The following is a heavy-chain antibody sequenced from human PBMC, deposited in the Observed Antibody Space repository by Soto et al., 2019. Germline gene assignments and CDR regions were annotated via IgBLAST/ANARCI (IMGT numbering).Heavy chain of an antibody. V-gene: IGHV5-10-1*01. CDR3: ACPRHDYGDRVYAY. CDR2: IDPSDSYT. Sequence: GESLKISCQGSGYTFTTYWITWVRQMPGRGLEWMGRIDPSDSYTNYSPSFQGHVTISADKSTNTAYLEWRSLKASDSAIYYCACPRHDYGDRVYAYCGQGKLATLSS. D-gene: IGHD2-21*01. CDR1: GYTFTTYW. J-gene: IGHJ4*02.